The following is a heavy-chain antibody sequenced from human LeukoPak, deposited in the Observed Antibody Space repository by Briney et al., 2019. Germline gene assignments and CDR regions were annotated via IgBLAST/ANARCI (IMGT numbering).Heavy chain of an antibody. CDR3: AREVGSSRAFDI. V-gene: IGHV3-11*05. CDR1: GFRFSDYY. CDR2: FDRGRDGK. Sequence: GGSLRLSCAGSGFRFSDYYMAWIRQTPGMGLQRVSFFDRGRDGKAHADSVQGRFTFSRDNDKNSLYLLLNSLTAEDTAVYYCAREVGSSRAFDIWGQGTMVTVSS. J-gene: IGHJ3*02. D-gene: IGHD2-15*01.